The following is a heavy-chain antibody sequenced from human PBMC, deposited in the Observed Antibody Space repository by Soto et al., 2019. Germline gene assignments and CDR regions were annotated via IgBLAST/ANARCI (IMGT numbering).Heavy chain of an antibody. Sequence: QVQLQESGPGLVKPSETLSLTCAVSGGSISTNDWWTWVRQPPGKGLEWIGDIHLTGSTTNYSPSLQSRVTVSIDKSENQFSLRLTSVTAADTAVYYCATRDCTNNVCHFPWGQGTLVTVSS. CDR3: ATRDCTNNVCHFP. J-gene: IGHJ5*02. D-gene: IGHD2-8*01. CDR1: GGSISTNDW. V-gene: IGHV4-4*02. CDR2: IHLTGSTT.